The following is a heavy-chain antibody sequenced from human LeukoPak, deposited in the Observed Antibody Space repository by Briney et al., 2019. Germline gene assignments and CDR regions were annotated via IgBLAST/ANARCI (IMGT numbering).Heavy chain of an antibody. J-gene: IGHJ6*03. V-gene: IGHV1-24*01. CDR2: FDPEDGET. Sequence: ASVKVSCKVSGYTLTELSMHWVRQAPGKGLEWMGGFDPEDGETIYAQKFQGRVTMTEDTSTDTAYMELSSLRSEDTAVYYCATTGGYVSGSYYYYYYYYMDVWGKGTTVTVSS. CDR3: ATTGGYVSGSYYYYYYYYMDV. CDR1: GYTLTELS. D-gene: IGHD5-18*01.